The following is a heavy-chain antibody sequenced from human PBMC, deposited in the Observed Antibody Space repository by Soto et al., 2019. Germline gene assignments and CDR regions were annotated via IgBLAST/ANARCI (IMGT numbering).Heavy chain of an antibody. D-gene: IGHD3-10*02. CDR1: GASISSSAYY. CDR3: ARYTFGHDREYHYAMDV. J-gene: IGHJ6*02. V-gene: IGHV4-30-4*01. CDR2: IFHSGSA. Sequence: SETLSLTCTVSGASISSSAYYWSWVRQPPGKGLEWIGYIFHSGSAYYNPSLKSRVTISVDTSKNQFSLKLTSVTAADTAVFYCARYTFGHDREYHYAMDVWGQGTTVTV.